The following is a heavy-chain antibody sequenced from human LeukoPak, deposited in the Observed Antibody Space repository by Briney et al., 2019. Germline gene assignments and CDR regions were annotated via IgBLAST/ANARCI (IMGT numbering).Heavy chain of an antibody. CDR3: AKDIAAAPMSFGY. D-gene: IGHD6-13*01. CDR2: IYYSGST. Sequence: SETLSLTCIVSGGSISSSPYYWGWIRQPPGKGLEWIGSIYYSGSTYYNPSLKSRVTISVDTSKNQFSLKLGSVTAADTAVYYCAKDIAAAPMSFGYWGQGTLVTVSS. V-gene: IGHV4-39*07. CDR1: GGSISSSPYY. J-gene: IGHJ4*02.